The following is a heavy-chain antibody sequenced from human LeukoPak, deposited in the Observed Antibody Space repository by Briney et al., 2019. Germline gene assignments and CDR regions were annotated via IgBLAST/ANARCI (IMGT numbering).Heavy chain of an antibody. D-gene: IGHD3-22*01. J-gene: IGHJ3*02. CDR2: IYWDDDK. Sequence: SGPTLVKPTQTLTLTCTFSGFSLSTSGLGVGWIRQPPGKALEWLALIYWDDDKRYSPSLKNRLTITKDTSKNQVVLTMTNMDPVDTATYYCAHRHHYYHSSAYYGGAFDIWGQGT. CDR1: GFSLSTSGLG. V-gene: IGHV2-5*02. CDR3: AHRHHYYHSSAYYGGAFDI.